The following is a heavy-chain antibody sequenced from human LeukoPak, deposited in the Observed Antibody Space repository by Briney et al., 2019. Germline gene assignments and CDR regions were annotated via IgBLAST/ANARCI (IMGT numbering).Heavy chain of an antibody. Sequence: PGGSLRLSCAASGLTFRTYWMTWLRQAPGKGLEWVANIKPDGSETYHVDPVKGRFTISRDNAENLLYLQMNSLRGEDTAVYYCGGFGYEAAVDLWGQGTLVTVSS. V-gene: IGHV3-7*01. J-gene: IGHJ4*02. CDR1: GLTFRTYW. CDR3: GGFGYEAAVDL. D-gene: IGHD3-10*01. CDR2: IKPDGSET.